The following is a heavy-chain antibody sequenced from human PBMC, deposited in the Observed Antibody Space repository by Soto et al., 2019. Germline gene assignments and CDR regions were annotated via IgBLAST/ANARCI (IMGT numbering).Heavy chain of an antibody. CDR2: INHSGST. Sequence: SETLSLTGAVYGVSFSGYYWSWIRQPPGKGLEWIGEINHSGSTNYNPSLKSRVTISVDTTKNQFSLKLSSVTAADTAVYCCARGGGQLVPNWFDPWGQGTLVTVSS. D-gene: IGHD6-6*01. CDR3: ARGGGQLVPNWFDP. CDR1: GVSFSGYY. J-gene: IGHJ5*02. V-gene: IGHV4-34*01.